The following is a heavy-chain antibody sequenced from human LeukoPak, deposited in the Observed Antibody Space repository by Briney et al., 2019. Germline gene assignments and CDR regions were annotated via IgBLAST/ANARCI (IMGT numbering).Heavy chain of an antibody. CDR1: GFTFSSHS. D-gene: IGHD6-13*01. V-gene: IGHV3-21*01. CDR3: ARSFLSIAAAATDY. CDR2: ISSSSSYI. Sequence: PGGSLILSCAASGFTFSSHSMNWVRQAPGKGLEWVSSISSSSSYIYYADSVKGRFTISRDNAKNSLYLQMNSLRAEDTAVYYCARSFLSIAAAATDYWGQGTLVTVSS. J-gene: IGHJ4*02.